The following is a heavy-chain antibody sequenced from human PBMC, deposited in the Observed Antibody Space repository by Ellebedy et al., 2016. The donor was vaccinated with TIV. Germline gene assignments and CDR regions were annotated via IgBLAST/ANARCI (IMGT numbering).Heavy chain of an antibody. J-gene: IGHJ6*02. V-gene: IGHV1-46*01. CDR3: AREGELHGMDV. CDR1: GYTFTSYY. D-gene: IGHD1-7*01. Sequence: AASVKVSCKASGYTFTSYYMHWARQAPGQGLEWMGIINPSGGSTSYAQKFQGRVTMTRDTSTSTVYMELSSLRSEDTAVYYCAREGELHGMDVWGQGTTVTVSS. CDR2: INPSGGST.